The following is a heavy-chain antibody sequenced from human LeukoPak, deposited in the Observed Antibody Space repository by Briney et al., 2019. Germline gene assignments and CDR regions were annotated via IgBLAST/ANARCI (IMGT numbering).Heavy chain of an antibody. CDR3: ARVQAAYYYGMDV. V-gene: IGHV4-4*02. CDR2: IYHSGST. Sequence: PSETLSLTCAVSGGSLSSSNWWSWVRQPPGKGLEWIGEIYHSGSTNYNPSLKSRVTISVDKSKNQFSLKLSSVTAADTAVYYCARVQAAYYYGMDVWGKGTTVTVSS. J-gene: IGHJ6*04. CDR1: GGSLSSSNW. D-gene: IGHD6-25*01.